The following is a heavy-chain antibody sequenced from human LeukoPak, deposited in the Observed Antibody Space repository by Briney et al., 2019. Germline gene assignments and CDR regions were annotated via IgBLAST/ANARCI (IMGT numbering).Heavy chain of an antibody. Sequence: SETLSLTCTVSGGSISSYYWSWIRQPPGKGLEWIGYIYYSGSTNYNPSLKSRVTISVDTSKNQFSLKLSSVTAADTAVYYCARDHSSSGYYYESAFDIWGQGTMATVSS. CDR3: ARDHSSSGYYYESAFDI. V-gene: IGHV4-59*01. D-gene: IGHD3-22*01. J-gene: IGHJ3*02. CDR1: GGSISSYY. CDR2: IYYSGST.